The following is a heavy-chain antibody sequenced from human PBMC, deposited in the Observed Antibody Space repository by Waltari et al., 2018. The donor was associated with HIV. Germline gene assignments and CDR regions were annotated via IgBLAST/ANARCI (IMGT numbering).Heavy chain of an antibody. CDR2: SLHSGNT. V-gene: IGHV4-38-2*01. CDR1: GYSIESGYY. J-gene: IGHJ4*02. CDR3: ASGSRRGHSHGIDY. D-gene: IGHD5-18*01. Sequence: QVQLQESGPGLVKPSETLSLTCSVSGYSIESGYYWGWIRQPPGRSLEWIGSSLHSGNTSYNPSLKSRLTIALDTSKNRVSRKLGSVTAADTAVYYCASGSRRGHSHGIDYWGQGTLVTVSS.